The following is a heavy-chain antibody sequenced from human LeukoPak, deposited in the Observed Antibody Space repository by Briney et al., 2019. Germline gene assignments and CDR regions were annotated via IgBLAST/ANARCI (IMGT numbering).Heavy chain of an antibody. D-gene: IGHD1-26*01. J-gene: IGHJ4*02. Sequence: GEPLKISCKGSGYSFTNYWIGWVRQMPGKGLKWMGITYPGDSDARYSPSFQGQVTISADKSISTAYLQWSSLKASDTAMYYCARRRDLYSGSYYPFDYWGQGTLVTVSS. CDR1: GYSFTNYW. V-gene: IGHV5-51*01. CDR3: ARRRDLYSGSYYPFDY. CDR2: TYPGDSDA.